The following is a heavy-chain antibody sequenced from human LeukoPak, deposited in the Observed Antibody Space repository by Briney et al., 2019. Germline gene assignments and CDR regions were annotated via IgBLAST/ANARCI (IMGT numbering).Heavy chain of an antibody. D-gene: IGHD1-26*01. CDR3: ARGGWALC. Sequence: GGSLGLSCAASGFTFSNYWMSWVRQAPGKGLEWVANIKLDGSEKNYVDSVKGRFTISRDNAKNSLYLQMNSLRAEDTAVYYCARGGWALCWGQGTLVTVSS. J-gene: IGHJ4*02. CDR1: GFTFSNYW. V-gene: IGHV3-7*03. CDR2: IKLDGSEK.